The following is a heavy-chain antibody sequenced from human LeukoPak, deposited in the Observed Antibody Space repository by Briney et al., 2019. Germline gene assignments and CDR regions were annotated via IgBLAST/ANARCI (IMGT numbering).Heavy chain of an antibody. V-gene: IGHV4-59*08. CDR1: GGSISSYY. CDR3: ARQVVDTAMVPLDY. J-gene: IGHJ4*02. Sequence: SETLSLTCTVSGGSISSYYWSWIRQPPGKGLEWIGYIYYSGSTNYNPSLKSRVTISVDTSKNQFSLKLSSVTAADTAVYYCARQVVDTAMVPLDYWGQGTLVTVSS. D-gene: IGHD5-18*01. CDR2: IYYSGST.